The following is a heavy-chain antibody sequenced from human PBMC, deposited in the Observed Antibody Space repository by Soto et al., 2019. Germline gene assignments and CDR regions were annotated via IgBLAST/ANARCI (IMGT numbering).Heavy chain of an antibody. CDR1: GGSFSGYY. J-gene: IGHJ4*02. CDR2: INHSGST. CDR3: ARGRYRHYYGSGSYYNVFDY. V-gene: IGHV4-34*01. Sequence: SETLSLTCAVYGGSFSGYYWSWIRQPPGKGLEWIGEINHSGSTNYNPSLKSRVTISVDTSKNQFSLKLSSVTAADTAVYYCARGRYRHYYGSGSYYNVFDYWGQGTLVTFSS. D-gene: IGHD3-10*01.